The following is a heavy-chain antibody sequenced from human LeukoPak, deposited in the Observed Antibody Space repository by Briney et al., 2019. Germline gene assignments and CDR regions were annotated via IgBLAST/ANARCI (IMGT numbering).Heavy chain of an antibody. V-gene: IGHV3-30*02. J-gene: IGHJ4*02. CDR1: GFIFSNYG. Sequence: GGSLRLSCVTSGFIFSNYGMHWVRQAPGKGLEWVAFIRYHGNYIYYADSEKGRFTIDRDNYKNTMEMQMDSLRAEDTANYYCAKDHYGHYEAPDSWGQGTLVTVSS. CDR2: IRYHGNYI. D-gene: IGHD4-17*01. CDR3: AKDHYGHYEAPDS.